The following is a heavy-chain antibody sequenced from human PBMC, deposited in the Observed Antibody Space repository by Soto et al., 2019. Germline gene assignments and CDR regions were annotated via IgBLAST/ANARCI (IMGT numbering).Heavy chain of an antibody. Sequence: GGSLRLSCAVSGFIFSDYYMDWVRQVPGKGLEWVGRTRNKANSYSTEYAASVKGRFTISRDDIKNSLNLQMNSLETEDTAVYYCGRSRGDYPFDYWGQGTLVTVS. V-gene: IGHV3-72*01. CDR3: GRSRGDYPFDY. CDR2: TRNKANSYST. D-gene: IGHD3-16*01. J-gene: IGHJ4*02. CDR1: GFIFSDYY.